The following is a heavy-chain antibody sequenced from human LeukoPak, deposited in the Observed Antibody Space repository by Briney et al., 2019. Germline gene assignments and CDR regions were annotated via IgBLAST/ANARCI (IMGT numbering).Heavy chain of an antibody. J-gene: IGHJ4*02. Sequence: GGSLRLSCAASGFIFDDYGMTWVRQGPGKGLEWVSGINWDGYSTGYADSVGGRFTISRDNARSTLYLLMNSLRPEDTALYYCVRDLRTDYAFDSWGQGTLVTVSS. D-gene: IGHD4/OR15-4a*01. CDR3: VRDLRTDYAFDS. CDR2: INWDGYST. V-gene: IGHV3-20*04. CDR1: GFIFDDYG.